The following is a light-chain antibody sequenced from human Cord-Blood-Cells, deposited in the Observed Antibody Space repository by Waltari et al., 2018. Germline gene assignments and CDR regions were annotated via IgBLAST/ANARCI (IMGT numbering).Light chain of an antibody. CDR1: QSVSSN. CDR2: GAS. J-gene: IGKJ4*01. CDR3: QQYNNWPPLT. V-gene: IGKV3-15*01. Sequence: EIVMTQSPATLSVSPGERATLSCRASQSVSSNLAWYQQKPGQAPRLLIYGASTRATGIPAMFSGSGSGTEFTLTISSLQSEDFAVYYCQQYNNWPPLTVGGGTKVEIK.